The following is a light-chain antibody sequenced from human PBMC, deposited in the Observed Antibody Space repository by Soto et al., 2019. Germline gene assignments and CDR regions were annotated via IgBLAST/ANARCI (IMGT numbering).Light chain of an antibody. V-gene: IGLV1-44*01. J-gene: IGLJ2*01. CDR1: SSNIGSRT. CDR2: SDN. Sequence: QSVLTQPPSASGTPGQRVTISCSGSSSNIGSRTVNWYQQLPGTAHKLLISSDNPRPSGVPHRFFGTKSGTSASLAIDRLTSDDEADYYCRAWDDSLHGVVFGGGTKLTVL. CDR3: RAWDDSLHGVV.